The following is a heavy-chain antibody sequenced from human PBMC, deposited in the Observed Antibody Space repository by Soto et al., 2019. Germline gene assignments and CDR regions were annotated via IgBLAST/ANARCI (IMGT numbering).Heavy chain of an antibody. V-gene: IGHV4-4*02. CDR2: IYHSGIT. CDR1: GGSITTNDW. D-gene: IGHD6-6*01. CDR3: VRAYGRSSCFFDS. Sequence: PSETLSLTCTVSGGSITTNDWWSWVRQPPGKGLEWIGEIYHSGITNYNPSLKSRVSMSVDKSKNQFSLMLTSVTAADTAMYYCVRAYGRSSCFFDSWGQGTLVTVSS. J-gene: IGHJ4*02.